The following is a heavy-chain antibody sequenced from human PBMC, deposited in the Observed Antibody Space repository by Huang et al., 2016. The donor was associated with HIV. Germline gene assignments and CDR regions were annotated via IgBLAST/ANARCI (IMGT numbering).Heavy chain of an antibody. Sequence: HVQLVQSGADVKKPGASVKVSCKASGYTFDSYGINWVRQAPGQGLEWMGGLGPNSGKTNHAQKLQGRVTMTTDTTTSTAYMELRILTSDDTAVYYCARDATGYGTGWSTEFDYWGQGTLVTVSS. CDR3: ARDATGYGTGWSTEFDY. D-gene: IGHD6-19*01. J-gene: IGHJ4*02. CDR2: LGPNSGKT. V-gene: IGHV1-18*04. CDR1: GYTFDSYG.